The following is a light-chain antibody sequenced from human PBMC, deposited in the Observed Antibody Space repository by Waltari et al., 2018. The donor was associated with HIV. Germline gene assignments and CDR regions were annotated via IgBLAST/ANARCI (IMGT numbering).Light chain of an antibody. CDR2: RDK. CDR3: ATWDISLSAVV. V-gene: IGLV10-54*04. CDR1: SNNVGNQG. J-gene: IGLJ2*01. Sequence: QAGLTQPPSVSKGMRQTATLTCTGNSNNVGNQGAAWLQQHQGHPPKLLSYRDKKRPSGISERFSASRSGNTASLTITGVQPEDEADYFCATWDISLSAVVFGGGTTLTVL.